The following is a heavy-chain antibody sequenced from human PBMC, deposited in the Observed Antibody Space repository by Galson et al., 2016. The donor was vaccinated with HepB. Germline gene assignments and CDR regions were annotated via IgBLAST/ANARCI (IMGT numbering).Heavy chain of an antibody. CDR2: IGTAGDT. V-gene: IGHV3-13*01. Sequence: SLRLSCAASGFPFSSYDMHWVRHSTGKGLEWVSGIGTAGDTFYACSVKGRFNISRENAENSLYLQMNSLRVGDTAVYYCARGGLGYCTGGGCTPFDPWGQGTLVTVSS. J-gene: IGHJ5*02. CDR3: ARGGLGYCTGGGCTPFDP. CDR1: GFPFSSYD. D-gene: IGHD2-8*02.